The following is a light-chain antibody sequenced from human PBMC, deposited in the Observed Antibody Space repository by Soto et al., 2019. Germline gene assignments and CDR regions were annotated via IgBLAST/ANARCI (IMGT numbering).Light chain of an antibody. CDR2: STS. CDR3: QQYASSPLT. Sequence: EIVLTQSPGTLSLSPGERATLSCRASQGVSSNYLAWYQQKPGQAPRLLIYSTSSRASGIPDRFSGGGSGTDFTLTISRLEPEDFAVYYCQQYASSPLTFGPGTKVDIK. J-gene: IGKJ3*01. CDR1: QGVSSNY. V-gene: IGKV3-20*01.